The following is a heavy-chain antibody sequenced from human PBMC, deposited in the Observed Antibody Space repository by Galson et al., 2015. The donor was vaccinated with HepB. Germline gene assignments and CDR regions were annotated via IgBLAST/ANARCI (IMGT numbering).Heavy chain of an antibody. J-gene: IGHJ6*02. Sequence: SVKVSCKASGGTFSSYAISWVRQAPGQGLEWLGRIIPILGLANYAQKFQGRVTITADKSTSTAYMELNSLRSEDTAVYYCAAGYCSGGSCYFRPYCYYGMDVWGQGTTVTVSS. CDR3: AAGYCSGGSCYFRPYCYYGMDV. V-gene: IGHV1-69*04. D-gene: IGHD2-15*01. CDR1: GGTFSSYA. CDR2: IIPILGLA.